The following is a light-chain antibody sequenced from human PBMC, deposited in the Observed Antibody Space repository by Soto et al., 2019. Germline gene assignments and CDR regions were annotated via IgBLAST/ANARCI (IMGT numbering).Light chain of an antibody. Sequence: QSVLTQPPSVSAAPGQTVTISCSGSSSNIGSNHVSWYHQLPGSAPKLLIYDSNKRPSGIPDRFSGSKSGKSASLGITGLQTGDEADYYCGTCYSSLSVVLFGGGTKLTVL. CDR1: SSNIGSNH. CDR3: GTCYSSLSVVL. V-gene: IGLV1-51*01. CDR2: DSN. J-gene: IGLJ3*02.